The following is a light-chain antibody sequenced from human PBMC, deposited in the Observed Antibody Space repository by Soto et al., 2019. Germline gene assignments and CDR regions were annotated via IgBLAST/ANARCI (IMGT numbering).Light chain of an antibody. V-gene: IGLV2-11*01. CDR3: GSYAGNYTYV. Sequence: QSVLTQPRSVSGSPGQSVTISCTGTSSDVGGYIYVSWYQQHPGKAPKLMMFDVSKRPSGVPDRFSGSKSDNTASLTISELLTGDEAECFCGSYAGNYTYVFGTGSELTVL. CDR1: SSDVGGYIY. J-gene: IGLJ1*01. CDR2: DVS.